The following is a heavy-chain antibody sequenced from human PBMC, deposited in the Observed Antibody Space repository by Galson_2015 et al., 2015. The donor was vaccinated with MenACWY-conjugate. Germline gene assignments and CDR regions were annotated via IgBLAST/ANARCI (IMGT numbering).Heavy chain of an antibody. CDR2: IIPILGIA. CDR3: ARAPKYSSSSVS. CDR1: GGTSSSYA. V-gene: IGHV1-69*04. D-gene: IGHD6-6*01. Sequence: SVKVSCKASGGTSSSYAISWVRQAPGQGLEWMGRIIPILGIANYAQKFQGRVTITADKSTSTAYMELSSLRSEDTAVYYCARAPKYSSSSVSWGQGTLVTVSS. J-gene: IGHJ5*02.